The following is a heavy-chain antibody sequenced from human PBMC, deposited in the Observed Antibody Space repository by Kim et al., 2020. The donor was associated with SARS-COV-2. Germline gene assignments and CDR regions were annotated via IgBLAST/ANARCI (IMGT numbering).Heavy chain of an antibody. V-gene: IGHV3-7*05. CDR2: IKQDGIEK. Sequence: GGSLRLSCAGSGFTFRNHWMSWVRQAPGKGLEWLANIKQDGIEKYYVDSVKGRFTISRDNAKNSVYLQLNSLRAEDTAMYYCARLSADFEYWGQGTLVTVSS. CDR3: ARLSADFEY. J-gene: IGHJ4*02. CDR1: GFTFRNHW.